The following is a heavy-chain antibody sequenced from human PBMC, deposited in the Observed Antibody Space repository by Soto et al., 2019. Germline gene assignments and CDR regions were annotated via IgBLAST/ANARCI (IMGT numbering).Heavy chain of an antibody. D-gene: IGHD5-12*01. V-gene: IGHV4-31*03. CDR3: ARGNGDSGYVRY. Sequence: QVQLQESGPGLVKPSQTLSLTCTVSGGSISSGGYYWSWIRQHPGKGLEWIGYIDYSVSTYYNLSLKSRVTISVDTSKNQFSLKLSSVTAADTAVYYCARGNGDSGYVRYWGQGTLVTVSS. CDR2: IDYSVST. CDR1: GGSISSGGYY. J-gene: IGHJ4*02.